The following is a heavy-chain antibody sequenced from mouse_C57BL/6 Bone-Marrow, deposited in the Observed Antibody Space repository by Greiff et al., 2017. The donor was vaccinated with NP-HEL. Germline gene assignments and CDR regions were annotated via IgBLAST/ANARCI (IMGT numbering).Heavy chain of an antibody. J-gene: IGHJ2*01. CDR2: ISYDGSN. CDR1: GYSITSGYY. Sequence: DVQLQESGPGLVKPSQSLSLTCSVTGYSITSGYYWNWIRQFPGNKLEWMGYISYDGSNNYNPSLKNRISITRDTSKNQFFLKLNSVTTEDTATYYGASDRGSSGYGYWGQGTTLTVSS. CDR3: ASDRGSSGYGY. D-gene: IGHD3-2*02. V-gene: IGHV3-6*01.